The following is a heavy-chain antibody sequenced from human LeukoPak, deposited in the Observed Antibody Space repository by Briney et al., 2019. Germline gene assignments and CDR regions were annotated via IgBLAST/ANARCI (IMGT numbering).Heavy chain of an antibody. J-gene: IGHJ4*02. CDR2: ISAYNGNT. D-gene: IGHD2-2*03. Sequence: ASVKVSCKASGYTFTSYGISWVRQAPGQGLEWMGWISAYNGNTNYAQKFQGRVTMTRDTSTSTVYMELSSLRSEDTAVYYCARGGYCSSTSCRLFDYWGQGTLVTVSS. V-gene: IGHV1-18*01. CDR1: GYTFTSYG. CDR3: ARGGYCSSTSCRLFDY.